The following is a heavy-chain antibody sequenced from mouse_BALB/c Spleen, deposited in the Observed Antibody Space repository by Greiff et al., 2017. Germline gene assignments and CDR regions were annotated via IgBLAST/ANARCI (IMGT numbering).Heavy chain of an antibody. CDR2: INPYNGDT. J-gene: IGHJ3*01. V-gene: IGHV1-20*02. Sequence: DVKLVESGPELVKPGASVKISCKASGYSFTGYFMNWVMQSHGKSLEWIGRINPYNGDTFYNQKFKGKATLTVDKSSSTAHMELRSLASEDSAVYYCASNYGFAYWGQGTLVTVSA. CDR3: ASNYGFAY. D-gene: IGHD2-1*01. CDR1: GYSFTGYF.